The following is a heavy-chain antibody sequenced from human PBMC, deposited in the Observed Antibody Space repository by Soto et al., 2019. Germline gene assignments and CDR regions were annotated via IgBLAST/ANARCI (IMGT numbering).Heavy chain of an antibody. J-gene: IGHJ4*02. CDR2: ISYDGSNK. D-gene: IGHD3-9*01. CDR3: AKDLDILMNYFDY. V-gene: IGHV3-30*18. CDR1: GFTFSSYG. Sequence: GGSLRLSCAASGFTFSSYGMYWVRQAPGKGLEWVAVISYDGSNKYYADSVKGRFTISRDNSKNTLYLQMNSLRAEDTAVYYCAKDLDILMNYFDYWGQGTLVTVSS.